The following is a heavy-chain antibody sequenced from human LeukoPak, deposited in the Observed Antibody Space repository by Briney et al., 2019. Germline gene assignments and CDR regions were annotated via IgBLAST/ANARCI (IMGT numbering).Heavy chain of an antibody. V-gene: IGHV7-4-1*02. D-gene: IGHD6-6*01. CDR2: INTNTGNP. Sequence: ASVKVSCKASGYTFTSYAMNWVRQAPGQGLEWMGWINTNTGNPTYAQGFTGRFVFSLDTSVSTAYLQISSLKAEDTAVYYCALLALGWAIAARSNNWFDPWGQGTLVTVSS. CDR1: GYTFTSYA. CDR3: ALLALGWAIAARSNNWFDP. J-gene: IGHJ5*02.